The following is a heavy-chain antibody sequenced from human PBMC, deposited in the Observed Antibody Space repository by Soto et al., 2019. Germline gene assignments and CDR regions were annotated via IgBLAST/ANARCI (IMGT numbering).Heavy chain of an antibody. CDR1: GYSFSDYW. V-gene: IGHV5-51*01. D-gene: IGHD2-15*01. CDR2: IYPGDSNI. Sequence: EVQLVQSGAEVKKAGESLKISCKASGYSFSDYWLGWVRLLPGKGLELMGIIYPGDSNIRYSPSFQGQVTISADKSINTAYLQWSALKASDTGVYYCARLYVVGSPWGFTPWGQGTRVTVS. CDR3: ARLYVVGSPWGFTP. J-gene: IGHJ5*02.